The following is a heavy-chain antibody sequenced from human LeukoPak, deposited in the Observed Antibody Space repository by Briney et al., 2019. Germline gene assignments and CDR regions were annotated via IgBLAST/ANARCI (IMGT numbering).Heavy chain of an antibody. V-gene: IGHV1-3*01. J-gene: IGHJ4*02. CDR3: ASNDYGGNSGEDY. CDR1: GYTFTSYA. CDR2: INAGNGNT. D-gene: IGHD4-23*01. Sequence: APVKVSCKASGYTFTSYAMHWVRQAPGQRLEWMGWINAGNGNTKYSQKFQGRVTITRDTSASTAYMELSSLRSEDTAVYYCASNDYGGNSGEDYWGQGTLVAVSS.